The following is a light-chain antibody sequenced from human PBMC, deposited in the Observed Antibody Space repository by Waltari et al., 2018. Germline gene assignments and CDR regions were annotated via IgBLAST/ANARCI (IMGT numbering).Light chain of an antibody. Sequence: DIVMTQSPDSLSVSLGERATINRKSSQSVLYSSNTKNYLAWYQQKPGQPPNLLIYWASTRESGVPDRFSGSGSGTDFTLTISSLQAEDVAVYYCQQYYSTPLTFGGGTKVEIK. V-gene: IGKV4-1*01. CDR1: QSVLYSSNTKNY. CDR3: QQYYSTPLT. CDR2: WAS. J-gene: IGKJ4*01.